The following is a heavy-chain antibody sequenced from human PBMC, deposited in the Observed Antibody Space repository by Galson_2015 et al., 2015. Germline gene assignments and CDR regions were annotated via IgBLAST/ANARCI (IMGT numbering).Heavy chain of an antibody. Sequence: ETLSLTCAVSGYSISSGYYWGWIRQPPGKGLEWIGSIYHSGSTYYNPSLKSRVTISVDTSKNQFSLKLSSVTAADTAVYYCARVPSGSSLYYYYMDVWGKGTTVTVSS. V-gene: IGHV4-38-2*01. CDR1: GYSISSGYY. CDR3: ARVPSGSSLYYYYMDV. CDR2: IYHSGST. J-gene: IGHJ6*03. D-gene: IGHD6-13*01.